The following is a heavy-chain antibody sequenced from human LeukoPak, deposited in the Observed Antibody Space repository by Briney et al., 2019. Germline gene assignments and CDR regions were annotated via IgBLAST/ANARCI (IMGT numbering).Heavy chain of an antibody. CDR2: IYYSGTT. Sequence: SETLSLTCTVSGGSISNYYWNWIRQPPGKGLEWIGYIYYSGTTNYNPSLKSRVSMSVDTSKNQFSLKLSSVTAADTAVYYCARTGFSLFDYWGQGTLVTVSS. V-gene: IGHV4-59*08. CDR3: ARTGFSLFDY. CDR1: GGSISNYY. J-gene: IGHJ4*02.